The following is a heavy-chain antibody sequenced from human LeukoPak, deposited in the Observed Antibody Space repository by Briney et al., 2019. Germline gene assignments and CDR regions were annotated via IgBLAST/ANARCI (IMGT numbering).Heavy chain of an antibody. J-gene: IGHJ4*02. Sequence: GGSLRLSCAASGFTFSNYWVTWVRQAPGKGLECVANIKQDGSEKCYVDSVKGRFTISRDNSKNTLYLQMNSLRAEDTAVYYCAKDGAYYYDSSGRLDYWGRGTLVTVSS. D-gene: IGHD3-22*01. CDR1: GFTFSNYW. CDR3: AKDGAYYYDSSGRLDY. V-gene: IGHV3-7*01. CDR2: IKQDGSEK.